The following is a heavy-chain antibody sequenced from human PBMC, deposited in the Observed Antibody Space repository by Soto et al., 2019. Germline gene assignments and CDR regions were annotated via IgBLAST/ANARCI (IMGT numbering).Heavy chain of an antibody. CDR1: GYALTELS. J-gene: IGHJ1*01. V-gene: IGHV1-24*01. CDR3: AGELRTKLVSEYFQH. CDR2: FDPEDGET. D-gene: IGHD1-26*01. Sequence: SVKGSLKVAGYALTELSSHWRRQAPGKGLEWMGGFDPEDGETIYAQKFQGRVTITADESTSTAYMELSSLRSEDTAVYYCAGELRTKLVSEYFQHWGQGTLVTVSS.